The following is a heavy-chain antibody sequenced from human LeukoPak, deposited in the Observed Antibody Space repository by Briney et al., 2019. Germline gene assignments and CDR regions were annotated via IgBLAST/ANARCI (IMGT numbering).Heavy chain of an antibody. D-gene: IGHD3-22*01. J-gene: IGHJ5*02. CDR3: ARGQGPSYYDSSGYRNWFDP. Sequence: SETLSLTCTVSGGSISSYYWGWIRQPPGKGLEWIGYIYYSGSTNYNPSLKSRVTISVDTSKNQFSLKLSSVTAADTAVYYCARGQGPSYYDSSGYRNWFDPWGQGALVTVSS. CDR1: GGSISSYY. CDR2: IYYSGST. V-gene: IGHV4-59*01.